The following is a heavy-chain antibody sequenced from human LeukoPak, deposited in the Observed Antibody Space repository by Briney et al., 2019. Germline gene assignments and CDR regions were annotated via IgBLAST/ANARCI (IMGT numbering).Heavy chain of an antibody. CDR3: ARGRLITIFGVVIMDYFDY. Sequence: GRSLRLSCAASGFTFSSYAMHWVRQAPGKGLEWVAVISYDGSNKYYADSVEGRFTISRDNSKNTLYLQMNSLRAEDTAVYYCARGRLITIFGVVIMDYFDYWGQGTLVTVSS. D-gene: IGHD3-3*01. CDR2: ISYDGSNK. CDR1: GFTFSSYA. J-gene: IGHJ4*02. V-gene: IGHV3-30*01.